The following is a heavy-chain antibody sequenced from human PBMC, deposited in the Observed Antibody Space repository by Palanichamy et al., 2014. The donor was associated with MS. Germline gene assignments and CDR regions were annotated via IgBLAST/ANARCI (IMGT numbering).Heavy chain of an antibody. CDR3: ARVPRSGGSLDY. D-gene: IGHD1-26*01. CDR2: ISTSGGTK. J-gene: IGHJ4*02. Sequence: QVQLVEVWGRLGQAWGVSETLLCSLWIHLQCLLHDLDPPGSRKGLEWVSYISTSGGTKYYADSVKGRFTISRDNAKNSLYLQMNSLRAEDTAVYYCARVPRSGGSLDYWGQGTLVTVSS. V-gene: IGHV3-11*01. CDR1: IHLQCLL.